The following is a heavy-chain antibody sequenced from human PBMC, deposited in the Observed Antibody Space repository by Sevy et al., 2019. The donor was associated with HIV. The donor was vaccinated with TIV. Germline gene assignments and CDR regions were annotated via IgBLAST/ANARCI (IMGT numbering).Heavy chain of an antibody. J-gene: IGHJ4*02. CDR2: IYYTGSS. Sequence: SETLSLTCDVSGDSISSYFWSWFRQPPGKGLEWIGYIYYTGSSEYNPSLRSRVTISIDRSKKYLSMKLTSVTAADTAVYYCARDSAVVPRARVYWGQGTLVTVSS. CDR1: GDSISSYF. V-gene: IGHV4-59*01. D-gene: IGHD2-15*01. CDR3: ARDSAVVPRARVY.